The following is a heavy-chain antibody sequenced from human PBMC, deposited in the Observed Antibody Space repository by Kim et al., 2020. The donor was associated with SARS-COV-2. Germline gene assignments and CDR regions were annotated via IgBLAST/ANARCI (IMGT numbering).Heavy chain of an antibody. V-gene: IGHV4-59*01. D-gene: IGHD6-19*01. Sequence: TPTLKSRVTTSVDTSKLHFSLKLSSVTAADTAVYYCARARRGWYLTGVDYWGQGTLVTVSS. CDR3: ARARRGWYLTGVDY. J-gene: IGHJ4*02.